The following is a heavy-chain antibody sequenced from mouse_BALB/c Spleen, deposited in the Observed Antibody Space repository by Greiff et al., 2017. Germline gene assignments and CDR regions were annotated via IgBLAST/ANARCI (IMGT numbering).Heavy chain of an antibody. CDR2: IDPENGNT. D-gene: IGHD2-4*01. V-gene: IGHV14-1*02. CDR3: ARVIYYDYDRPFAY. Sequence: EVKLQESGAELVRPGALVKLSCKASGFNIKDYYMHWVKQRPEQGLEWIGWIDPENGNTIYDPKFQGKASITADTSSNTAYLQLSSLTSEDTAVYYCARVIYYDYDRPFAYWGQGTLVTVSA. CDR1: GFNIKDYY. J-gene: IGHJ3*01.